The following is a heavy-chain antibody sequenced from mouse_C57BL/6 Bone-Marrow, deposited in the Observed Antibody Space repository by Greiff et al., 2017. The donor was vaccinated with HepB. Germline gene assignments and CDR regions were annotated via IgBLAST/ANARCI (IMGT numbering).Heavy chain of an antibody. J-gene: IGHJ2*01. D-gene: IGHD3-3*01. Sequence: EVQGVESGGGLVKPGGSLKLSCAASGFTFSSYAMSWVRQTPEKRLEWVATISDGGSYTYYPDNVKGRFTISRDNAKNNLYLQMSHLKSEDTAMYYCARDRTGRGFDYWGQGTTLTVSS. CDR1: GFTFSSYA. CDR3: ARDRTGRGFDY. CDR2: ISDGGSYT. V-gene: IGHV5-4*01.